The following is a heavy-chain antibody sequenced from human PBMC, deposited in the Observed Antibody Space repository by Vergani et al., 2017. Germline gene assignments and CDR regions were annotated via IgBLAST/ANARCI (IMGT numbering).Heavy chain of an antibody. V-gene: IGHV4-38-2*01. CDR3: ARSEGDMNWFDP. Sequence: QVQLQESGPGLVKPSETLSLTCAVSGYSISSGYYWGWIRQPPGKGLEWIGSIYHSGSAYYNPSLKSGVTISVDTSKNQFSLKLSSVTAADTAVYYCARSEGDMNWFDPWGQGTLVTVSS. CDR2: IYHSGSA. D-gene: IGHD2-15*01. J-gene: IGHJ5*02. CDR1: GYSISSGYY.